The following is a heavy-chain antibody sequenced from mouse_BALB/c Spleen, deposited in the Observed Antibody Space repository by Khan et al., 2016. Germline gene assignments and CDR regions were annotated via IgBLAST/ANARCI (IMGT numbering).Heavy chain of an antibody. CDR2: INPSNGRS. V-gene: IGHV1S81*02. D-gene: IGHD1-1*01. CDR1: GYTFTSCW. J-gene: IGHJ2*01. CDR3: AKVAYGSSYTADY. Sequence: QVQLQQPGTELVKPGASVKLSCKASGYTFTSCWIHWVKERPGQGLEWLGEINPSNGRSNYNGKFTNRATLTVDKSSNTAYMQLSSLTSEDAAVYYCAKVAYGSSYTADYWGQGTTLTVSS.